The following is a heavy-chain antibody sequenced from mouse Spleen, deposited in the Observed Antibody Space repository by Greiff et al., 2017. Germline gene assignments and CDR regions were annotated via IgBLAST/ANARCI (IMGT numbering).Heavy chain of an antibody. CDR2: IDPENGDT. CDR3: NAHYGSSYEGLAY. D-gene: IGHD1-1*01. Sequence: VQLQQSGAELVRSGASVKLSCTASGFNIKDYYMHWVKQRPEQGLEWIGWIDPENGDTEYAPKFQGKATMTADTSSNTAYLQLSSLTSEDTAVYYCNAHYGSSYEGLAYWGQGTLVTVSA. CDR1: GFNIKDYY. J-gene: IGHJ3*01. V-gene: IGHV14-4*02.